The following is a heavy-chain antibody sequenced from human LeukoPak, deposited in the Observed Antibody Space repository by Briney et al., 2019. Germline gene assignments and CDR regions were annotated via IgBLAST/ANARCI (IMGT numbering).Heavy chain of an antibody. CDR1: GGSINSGAHY. J-gene: IGHJ4*02. Sequence: ETLSLTCTVSGGSINSGAHYWNWIRQHPGKGLEWIGYIYYSGSTNYNPSLKSRVTISVDTSKNQFSLKLSSVTAADTAVYYCARGSQSSYGYPFDYWGQGTLVTVSS. V-gene: IGHV4-61*08. CDR3: ARGSQSSYGYPFDY. CDR2: IYYSGST. D-gene: IGHD5-18*01.